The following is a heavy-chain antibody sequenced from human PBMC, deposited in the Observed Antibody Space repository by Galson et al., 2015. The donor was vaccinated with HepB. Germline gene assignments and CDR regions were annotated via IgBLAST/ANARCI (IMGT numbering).Heavy chain of an antibody. CDR2: IKQDASEK. CDR3: ARALTPASPTGYYYYGLDV. CDR1: GFIFSSYW. V-gene: IGHV3-7*03. Sequence: SLRLSCAASGFIFSSYWMNWVRQAPGKGLEWVANIKQDASEKNYVDSVKGRFAISTDNAKNSLYLQMNNLRAEDTAIYYCARALTPASPTGYYYYGLDVWGQGTTVTVSS. J-gene: IGHJ6*02. D-gene: IGHD1-14*01.